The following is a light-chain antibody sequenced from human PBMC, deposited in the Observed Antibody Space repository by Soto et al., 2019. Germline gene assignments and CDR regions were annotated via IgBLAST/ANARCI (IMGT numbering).Light chain of an antibody. CDR2: AAS. Sequence: IQLTQSPSSLSASVGDSVTITCRASQGIRRYLSWYQQKPGRAPKLLISAASTLQSGVPARFSGSGSGTDFTLSITSLQPEDFATYYCQQLNTYPVTFVGGTKVEIK. V-gene: IGKV1-9*01. CDR3: QQLNTYPVT. J-gene: IGKJ4*01. CDR1: QGIRRY.